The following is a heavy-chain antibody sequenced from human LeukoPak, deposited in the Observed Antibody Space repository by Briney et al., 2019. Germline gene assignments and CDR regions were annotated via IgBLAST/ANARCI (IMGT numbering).Heavy chain of an antibody. V-gene: IGHV4-59*01. J-gene: IGHJ6*03. CDR2: IYYSGST. Sequence: SETLSLTCTVSGGSISSYYWSWIRQPPGKGLEWIGYIYYSGSTNYNPSLKSRVTMSVDTSKNQFSLKLSSVTAADTAVYYCARTGGQYYYYYYMDVWGKGTTVTVSS. D-gene: IGHD4-23*01. CDR3: ARTGGQYYYYYYMDV. CDR1: GGSISSYY.